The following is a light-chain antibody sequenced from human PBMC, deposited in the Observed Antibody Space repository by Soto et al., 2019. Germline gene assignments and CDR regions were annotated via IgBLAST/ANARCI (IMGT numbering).Light chain of an antibody. CDR1: QSLSYW. J-gene: IGKJ2*01. V-gene: IGKV1-5*03. CDR3: QQYDRFTYT. Sequence: DIQMTQSPSTLSASVGYTVPITCRASQSLSYWLAWYQQKPGQAPKLLILKASTLESGVPPRFSGSGSGTEFTLTISSQQPDDFATFYCQQYDRFTYTFGQWPKLAIK. CDR2: KAS.